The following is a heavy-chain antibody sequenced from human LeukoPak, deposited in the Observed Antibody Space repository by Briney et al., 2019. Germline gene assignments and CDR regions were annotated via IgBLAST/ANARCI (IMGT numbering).Heavy chain of an antibody. D-gene: IGHD6-19*01. V-gene: IGHV3-11*04. Sequence: GGSLRLSCAASGFTFSDYYMSWIRQAPGKGLEWVSYISNTGNTIYDADSVKGRFTISGDNARNSLYLQMNSLRAEDTAVYYCARELLLAVAAPWGQGTLVTVSS. CDR3: ARELLLAVAAP. CDR1: GFTFSDYY. CDR2: ISNTGNTI. J-gene: IGHJ5*02.